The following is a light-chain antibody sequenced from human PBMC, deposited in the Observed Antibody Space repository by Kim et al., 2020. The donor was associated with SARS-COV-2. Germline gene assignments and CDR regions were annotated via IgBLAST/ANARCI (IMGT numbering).Light chain of an antibody. Sequence: LSPGERATLSCRASQSVSSYLAWYQQKPGQAPRLLIYDASNRATGIPARFSGSGSGTDFTLTISSLEPEDFAVYYCQQRSNWPSLGFGGGTKLEI. J-gene: IGKJ4*01. CDR3: QQRSNWPSLG. CDR1: QSVSSY. CDR2: DAS. V-gene: IGKV3-11*01.